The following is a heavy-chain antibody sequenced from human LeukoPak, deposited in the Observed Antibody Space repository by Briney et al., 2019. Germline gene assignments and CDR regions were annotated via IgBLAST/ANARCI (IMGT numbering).Heavy chain of an antibody. J-gene: IGHJ4*02. CDR3: ARDRPVCFDC. V-gene: IGHV3-30-3*01. D-gene: IGHD5/OR15-5a*01. Sequence: HPGRSLRLSCAASGFTFSSYAMHWVRQAPGKGLEWVAVISYDGSNKYYADSVKGRFTISRDNSKNTLYLQMNSLRAEDTAVYYCARDRPVCFDCWGQGTLVTVSS. CDR1: GFTFSSYA. CDR2: ISYDGSNK.